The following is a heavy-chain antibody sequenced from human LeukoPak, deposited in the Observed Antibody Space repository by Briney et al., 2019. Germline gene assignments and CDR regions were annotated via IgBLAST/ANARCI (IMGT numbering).Heavy chain of an antibody. CDR1: GFTFNRYW. CDR3: ARVEASGYDYGAFDY. J-gene: IGHJ4*02. D-gene: IGHD5-12*01. CDR2: IKQDGSAK. V-gene: IGHV3-7*01. Sequence: GGSLRLSCAASGFTFNRYWMSWVRQAPGKELQWVANIKQDGSAKYYVDSVKGRFTISRDKAKNSLYLQMNSLRAENTAVYYCARVEASGYDYGAFDYWGQGTLVTVSS.